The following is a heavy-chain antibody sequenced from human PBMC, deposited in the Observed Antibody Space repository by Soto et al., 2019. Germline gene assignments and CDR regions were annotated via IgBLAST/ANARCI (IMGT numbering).Heavy chain of an antibody. CDR1: GYTFTSYD. J-gene: IGHJ3*02. CDR2: MNPNSGNT. V-gene: IGHV1-8*01. CDR3: ARRRKEGVVVVAADDAFDI. Sequence: QVQLVQSGAEVKKPGASVKVSCKASGYTFTSYDINWVRQATGQGLEWMGWMNPNSGNTGYAQKFQGRVTMTRNTSISTDYMERSSLRSEDTAVYYCARRRKEGVVVVAADDAFDIWGQGTMVTVSS. D-gene: IGHD2-15*01.